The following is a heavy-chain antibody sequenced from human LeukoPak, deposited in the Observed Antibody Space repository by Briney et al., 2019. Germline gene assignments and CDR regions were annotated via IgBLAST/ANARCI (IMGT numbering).Heavy chain of an antibody. CDR2: ISDIGSI. J-gene: IGHJ4*02. CDR3: AGHHPRNTVDF. CDR1: GGSISSYY. V-gene: IGHV4-59*08. Sequence: TSETLSLTCTVSGGSISSYYWSWIRQPPGKGLEWIAYISDIGSIDYNPSLKSRVTISLDTSKNQFSLKLSSVTAADTAVYYCAGHHPRNTVDFWGQGTLVTVSS. D-gene: IGHD2/OR15-2a*01.